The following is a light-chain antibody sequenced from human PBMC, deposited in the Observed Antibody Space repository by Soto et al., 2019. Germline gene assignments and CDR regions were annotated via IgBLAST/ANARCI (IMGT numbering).Light chain of an antibody. CDR2: AAS. CDR1: QGISSY. CDR3: QQLNSYRIT. V-gene: IGKV1-9*01. J-gene: IGKJ5*01. Sequence: DIQLTQSPSFLSASVGDRVTITRRASQGISSYLAWYQQKPGKAPKLLIYAASTLQSGVPSRFSGSGSGTEFTLTISSLQPEDFATYYCQQLNSYRITFGQGTRLEIK.